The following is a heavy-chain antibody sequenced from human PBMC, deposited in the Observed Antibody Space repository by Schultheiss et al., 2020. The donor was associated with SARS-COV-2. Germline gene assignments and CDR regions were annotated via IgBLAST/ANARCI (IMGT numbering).Heavy chain of an antibody. J-gene: IGHJ6*03. CDR3: AKGVMCTTCTYYYYYYMDV. CDR2: ISGSRSGT. CDR1: GFTFSSYG. Sequence: GGSLRLSCAASGFTFSSYGMNWVRQAPGKGLEWVSIISGSRSGTYYADSVKGRFTFYRDNSKNTLFLQLNSLRADDTAVYYCAKGVMCTTCTYYYYYYMDVFFKEATVTISS. D-gene: IGHD2-2*01. V-gene: IGHV3-23*01.